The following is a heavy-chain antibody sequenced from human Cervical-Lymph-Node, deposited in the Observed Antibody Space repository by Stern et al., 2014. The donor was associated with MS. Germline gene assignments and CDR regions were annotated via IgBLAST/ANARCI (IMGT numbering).Heavy chain of an antibody. CDR1: GGSLSTYT. J-gene: IGHJ4*02. V-gene: IGHV1-69*09. CDR2: IIPALNVA. D-gene: IGHD2-2*01. Sequence: QMQLVQSGAELKKPGSSVKVSCKASGGSLSTYTITWVRQAPGQGLEWMGRIIPALNVANYAQHVQGRLTLTADKSTSTAYMEMSSLRSDDTAVYYCAGPAPLDWGQGTLVTVSS. CDR3: AGPAPLD.